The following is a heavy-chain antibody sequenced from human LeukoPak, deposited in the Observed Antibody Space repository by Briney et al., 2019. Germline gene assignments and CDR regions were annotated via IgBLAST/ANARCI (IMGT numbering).Heavy chain of an antibody. CDR2: IYYSGST. CDR1: GGSVSRSPYY. J-gene: IGHJ4*02. Sequence: PSETLSLTCTVSGGSVSRSPYYWGWIRQPPGKGLEWIGNIYYSGSTYYNPSLKSRVTISVDTSKNQFSLKVTSVTAADTAVYYCARGYYFDYWGQGTLVTVSS. CDR3: ARGYYFDY. V-gene: IGHV4-39*07.